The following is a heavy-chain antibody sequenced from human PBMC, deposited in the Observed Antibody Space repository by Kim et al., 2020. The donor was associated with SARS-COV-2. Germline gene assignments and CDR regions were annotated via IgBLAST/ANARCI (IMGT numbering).Heavy chain of an antibody. CDR3: ARERGTRVAGYCSGGSCYSPLYMADY. CDR1: GGSFSGYY. J-gene: IGHJ4*02. D-gene: IGHD2-15*01. CDR2: INHSGST. V-gene: IGHV4-34*01. Sequence: SETLSLTCAVYGGSFSGYYWSWIRQPPGKGLEWIGEINHSGSTNYNPSLKSRVTISVDTSKNQFSLKLSSVTAADTAVYYCARERGTRVAGYCSGGSCYSPLYMADYWGQGTLVTVSS.